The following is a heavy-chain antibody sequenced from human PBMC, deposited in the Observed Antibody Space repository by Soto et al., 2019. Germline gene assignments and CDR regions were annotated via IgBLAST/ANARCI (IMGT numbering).Heavy chain of an antibody. CDR1: GFTFSSYG. CDR2: ISYDGSNK. D-gene: IGHD4-17*01. Sequence: QVQLVESGGGVVQPGRSLRLSCEASGFTFSSYGMHWVRQAPGKGLEWVAVISYDGSNKYYADSVKGRFTISRDNSKNTLYLQMNSLRAEDTAVYYCAKEGYGDYLKDLYYYYGMDVWGQGTTVTVSS. CDR3: AKEGYGDYLKDLYYYYGMDV. V-gene: IGHV3-30*18. J-gene: IGHJ6*02.